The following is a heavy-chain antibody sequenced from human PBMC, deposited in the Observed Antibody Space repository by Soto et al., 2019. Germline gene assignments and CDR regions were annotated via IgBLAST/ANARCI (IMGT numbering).Heavy chain of an antibody. CDR2: IKSKTDGGTT. J-gene: IGHJ6*02. V-gene: IGHV3-15*07. Sequence: EVQLVESGGGLVKPGGSLRLSCAASGFTFSNAWMNWVRQAPGKGLEWVGRIKSKTDGGTTDYAAPVKGRFTISRDDSKNTRYLQMNSLKTEDAAVYYCTTDPIAVAGWGAVWGQGTTVTVSS. CDR1: GFTFSNAW. CDR3: TTDPIAVAGWGAV. D-gene: IGHD6-19*01.